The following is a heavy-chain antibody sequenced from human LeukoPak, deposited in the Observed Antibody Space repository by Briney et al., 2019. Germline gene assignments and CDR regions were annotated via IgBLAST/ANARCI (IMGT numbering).Heavy chain of an antibody. V-gene: IGHV4-34*01. CDR1: GGSFSGYY. CDR3: ARGILSGYNFDS. Sequence: SETLSLTCAVYGGSFSGYYWSWIRQSPGKGLEWIAEIHYSGSASYNPSLKRRVTISGEPSKNEVSLRVTSVHAADTAEYYCARGILSGYNFDSWGQGSLVTVSS. CDR2: IHYSGSA. J-gene: IGHJ4*02. D-gene: IGHD5-18*01.